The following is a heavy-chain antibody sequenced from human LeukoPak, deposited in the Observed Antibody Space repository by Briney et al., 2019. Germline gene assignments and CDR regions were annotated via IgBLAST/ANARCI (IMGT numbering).Heavy chain of an antibody. Sequence: GGSLTLSCAACGFTVISNYMSWLRQAPGKALEGVSVIYSGGSTYYADSVKGRFTISRDNSKNTLYLQMNSLRAEDTAVYYCARGVVVPARLDYWGQGTLVTVSS. V-gene: IGHV3-66*02. D-gene: IGHD2-2*01. J-gene: IGHJ4*02. CDR2: IYSGGST. CDR3: ARGVVVPARLDY. CDR1: GFTVISNY.